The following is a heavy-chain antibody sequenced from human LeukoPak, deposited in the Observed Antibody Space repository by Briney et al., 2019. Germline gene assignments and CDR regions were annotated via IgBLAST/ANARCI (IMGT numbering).Heavy chain of an antibody. J-gene: IGHJ4*02. D-gene: IGHD5-24*01. Sequence: GSSVKVSCKASGCTFISYAISWVRQAPGQGLEWMGGIIPIFGTANYAQKFQGRVTITADESTSTAYMELSSLRSEDTAVYYCARDHTLRDGYNIIDYWGQGTLVTVSS. CDR3: ARDHTLRDGYNIIDY. V-gene: IGHV1-69*01. CDR1: GCTFISYA. CDR2: IIPIFGTA.